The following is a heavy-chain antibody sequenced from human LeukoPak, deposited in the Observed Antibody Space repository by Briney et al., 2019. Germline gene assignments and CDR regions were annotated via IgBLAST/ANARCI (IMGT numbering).Heavy chain of an antibody. CDR1: GFTFSHYW. CDR2: IRPDANDG. D-gene: IGHD7-27*01. Sequence: HTGGSLRLSCAASGFTFSHYWMAWVRQAPGKGLEWVAIIRPDANDGSYVDSVKGRFTISRDNAKNSLYLQLNSLRAEDTAVYFCARADWGSTDYWGQGALVNVSS. V-gene: IGHV3-7*01. CDR3: ARADWGSTDY. J-gene: IGHJ4*02.